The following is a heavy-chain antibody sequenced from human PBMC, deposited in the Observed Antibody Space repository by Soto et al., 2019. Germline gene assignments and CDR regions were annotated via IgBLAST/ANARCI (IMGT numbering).Heavy chain of an antibody. J-gene: IGHJ4*02. V-gene: IGHV3-23*01. CDR1: GFTFSTFA. D-gene: IGHD6-6*01. CDR3: AKDLSSIAARDFEY. CDR2: VSGSGGTT. Sequence: GGSLRLSCAASGFTFSTFAMSWVRQAPGKGLEWVSAVSGSGGTTYYADSVKGRFTISRDNSKNTLYLQMNSLRVEDTAVYYCAKDLSSIAARDFEYWGQGTLVTVSS.